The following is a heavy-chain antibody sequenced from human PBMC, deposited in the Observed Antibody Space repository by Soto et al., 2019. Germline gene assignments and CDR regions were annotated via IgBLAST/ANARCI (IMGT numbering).Heavy chain of an antibody. J-gene: IGHJ6*02. CDR2: ISAYNGNT. Sequence: QVQLVQSGAEVKKPGASVKVSCKASGYTFTSYGISWVRQAPGQGLEWMGWISAYNGNTNYAQKLQGRVTMTTDTSTSTAYMELRSLRSDDTAVYYCARDEDSIAAAGTPYYYYGMDVWGQGTTVTVSS. D-gene: IGHD6-13*01. CDR1: GYTFTSYG. V-gene: IGHV1-18*01. CDR3: ARDEDSIAAAGTPYYYYGMDV.